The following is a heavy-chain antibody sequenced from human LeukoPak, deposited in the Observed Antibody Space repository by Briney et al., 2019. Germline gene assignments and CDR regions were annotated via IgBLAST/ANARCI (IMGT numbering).Heavy chain of an antibody. Sequence: PSETLSLTCAVYGGSFSGYYWSWIRQPPGKGLEWIGEINHSGSTNYNPSLKSRVTISVDTSKNQFSLKLSSVTAADTAVYYCARRFRTAKYYFDYWGQGTLVTVSS. CDR2: INHSGST. V-gene: IGHV4-34*01. CDR1: GGSFSGYY. D-gene: IGHD3-3*01. J-gene: IGHJ4*02. CDR3: ARRFRTAKYYFDY.